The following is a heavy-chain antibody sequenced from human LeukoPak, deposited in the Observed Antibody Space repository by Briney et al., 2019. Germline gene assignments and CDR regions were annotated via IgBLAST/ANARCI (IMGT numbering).Heavy chain of an antibody. CDR1: GFTFSNYW. V-gene: IGHV3-74*01. D-gene: IGHD1-26*01. CDR3: ASRISSGNYFFDY. J-gene: IGHJ4*02. Sequence: GGSLRLSCAASGFTFSNYWMFWVRQVPGKGLVWVSRINTDGSSTTYADSVKGRFTISRDNAKNTLYLQMNSLRAEDTAVYYCASRISSGNYFFDYWGQGTLVSVSS. CDR2: INTDGSST.